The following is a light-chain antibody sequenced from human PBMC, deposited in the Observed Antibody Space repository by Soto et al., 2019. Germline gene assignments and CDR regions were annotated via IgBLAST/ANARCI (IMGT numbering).Light chain of an antibody. Sequence: DIQMTQSPSTLSASVGDRVTITCRASQTISTWLAWYQQKPGKAPKLLIYDASTLHSGVPSRFSGSGSGTEFTLTISSLQPDDFATYFCQQYSSYWTFGQGTKVEIK. CDR1: QTISTW. V-gene: IGKV1-5*01. CDR2: DAS. J-gene: IGKJ1*01. CDR3: QQYSSYWT.